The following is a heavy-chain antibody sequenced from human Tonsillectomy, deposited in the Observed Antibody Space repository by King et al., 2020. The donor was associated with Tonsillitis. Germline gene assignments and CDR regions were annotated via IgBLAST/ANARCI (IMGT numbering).Heavy chain of an antibody. CDR1: GFTFSDYY. V-gene: IGHV3-11*01. CDR3: AGDLSHGSGTDFDEAGNYYYGMDV. CDR2: IGSSGSTI. Sequence: VQLVESGGGLVRPGGSLRLSCAASGFTFSDYYMSWIRQAPGKGLEWVSYIGSSGSTIYYADSVKGRFTVSRDNAKNSLVLKMNSLRADDTAVYSCAGDLSHGSGTDFDEAGNYYYGMDVWRQGTTVTISS. J-gene: IGHJ6*02. D-gene: IGHD3-9*01.